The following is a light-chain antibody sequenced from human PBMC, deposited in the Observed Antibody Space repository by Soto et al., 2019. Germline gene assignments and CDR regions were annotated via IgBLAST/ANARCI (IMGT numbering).Light chain of an antibody. CDR2: TDD. J-gene: IGLJ3*02. CDR3: AVWDGRRSAWV. CDR1: SSNIGSDY. Sequence: QSVLTQPPSASGTPGQRVTISCSGSSSNIGSDYVYWFQQLPGTAPKLLIYTDDQRPSGVPHRFSGAKSGTSASLAISGLRSADDDDYCCAVWDGRRSAWVFGGGTKLTVL. V-gene: IGLV1-47*02.